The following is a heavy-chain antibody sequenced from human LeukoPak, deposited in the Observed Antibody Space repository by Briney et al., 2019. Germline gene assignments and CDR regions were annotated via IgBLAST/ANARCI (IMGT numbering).Heavy chain of an antibody. CDR1: GYTFTSYA. CDR2: INTNTGNP. Sequence: ASVKVSCKASGYTFTSYAMNWVRQAPGQGLEWMGWINTNTGNPTYAQGFTGRFVFSLDTSVSTAYLQISSLKAEDTAVYYCARDLYSMGSSSYTDGMDVWGQGTTVTVSS. CDR3: ARDLYSMGSSSYTDGMDV. V-gene: IGHV7-4-1*02. D-gene: IGHD6-13*01. J-gene: IGHJ6*02.